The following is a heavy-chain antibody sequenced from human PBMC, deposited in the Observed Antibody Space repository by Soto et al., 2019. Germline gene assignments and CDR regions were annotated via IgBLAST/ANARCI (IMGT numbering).Heavy chain of an antibody. CDR3: AREERIVKPIYYGMDV. Sequence: ASVKVSCKASGYTFTSYGISWVRQAPRQGLEWMGWISAYNGNTNYAQKLQGRVTMTTDTSTSTAYMELRSLRSDDTAVYYCAREERIVKPIYYGMDVWGQGTTVTVSS. J-gene: IGHJ6*02. CDR1: GYTFTSYG. D-gene: IGHD1-26*01. V-gene: IGHV1-18*01. CDR2: ISAYNGNT.